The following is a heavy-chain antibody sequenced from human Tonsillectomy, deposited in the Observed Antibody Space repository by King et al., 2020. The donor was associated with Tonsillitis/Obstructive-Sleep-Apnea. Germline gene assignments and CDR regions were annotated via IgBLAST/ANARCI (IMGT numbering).Heavy chain of an antibody. V-gene: IGHV3-7*04. D-gene: IGHD2-2*01. CDR2: IKQDGSEK. CDR3: ARGVSGYCSSTSCSSYYYYYYMDV. Sequence: VQLVESGGGLVQPGGSLRLSCAASGFTFSSYWMSWVRQAPGTGLEWVANIKQDGSEKYYVDSVKGRFTISRDNAKNSLYLQRNSLRAEDTAVYYCARGVSGYCSSTSCSSYYYYYYMDVWGKGTTVTVSS. CDR1: GFTFSSYW. J-gene: IGHJ6*03.